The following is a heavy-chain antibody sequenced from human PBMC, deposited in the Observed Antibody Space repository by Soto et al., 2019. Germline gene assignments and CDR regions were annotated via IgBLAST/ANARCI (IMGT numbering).Heavy chain of an antibody. J-gene: IGHJ6*02. CDR2: ISGSGGST. Sequence: EVQLLESGGGLVQPGGYLTRSCAASGFTFSPYVMSWVRQAPGKGLEYVSYISGSGGSTYYANSVKGRFTVSRDNSKNAVLLEMNTLRAEDTAVYYCAKDRKAWAGVRMRFCYGVDVWGQGTKVTVSS. D-gene: IGHD3-3*01. CDR3: AKDRKAWAGVRMRFCYGVDV. V-gene: IGHV3-23*01. CDR1: GFTFSPYV.